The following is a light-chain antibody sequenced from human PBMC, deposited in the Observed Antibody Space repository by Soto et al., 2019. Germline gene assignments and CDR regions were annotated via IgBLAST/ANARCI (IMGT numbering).Light chain of an antibody. V-gene: IGKV3-20*01. CDR1: QSVSSSY. CDR3: QQYGSSPYT. J-gene: IGKJ2*01. CDR2: GAS. Sequence: EIVLTQSPSTLSLSPGERATLSCRASQSVSSSYLAWYQQKPGQAPRPLIYGASSRATSIPDRFSGSGSGTDFTLTISRLEPEDFAVYYCQQYGSSPYTFGQGTKLEIK.